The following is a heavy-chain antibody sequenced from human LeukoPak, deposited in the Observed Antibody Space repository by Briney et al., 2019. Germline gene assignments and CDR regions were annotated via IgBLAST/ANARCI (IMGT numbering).Heavy chain of an antibody. CDR1: GFTFSSYA. V-gene: IGHV3-23*01. CDR2: ISGSGGGT. Sequence: PGGSLRLSCAASGFTFSSYAMSWVRQAPGKGLEWVSTISGSGGGTYYADSVKGRFTISRDNSKNTLYLQMNSLRAEDTAVYYCAKDDYDFWSGSPDYWGQGTLVTVSS. D-gene: IGHD3-3*01. CDR3: AKDDYDFWSGSPDY. J-gene: IGHJ4*02.